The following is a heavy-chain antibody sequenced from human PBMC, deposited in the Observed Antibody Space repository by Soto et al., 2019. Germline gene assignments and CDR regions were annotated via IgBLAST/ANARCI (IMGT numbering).Heavy chain of an antibody. D-gene: IGHD4-17*01. J-gene: IGHJ6*02. CDR1: GFTFSSYA. Sequence: QVQLVESGGGVVQPGRSLRLSCAASGFTFSSYAMHWVRQAPGKGLEWVAVISYDGSNKYYADSVKGRFTISRDNSKNTLYLQMNSLRAEDTAVYYCARPLDYGDYAYYGMDVWGQGTTVTGSS. CDR3: ARPLDYGDYAYYGMDV. V-gene: IGHV3-30-3*01. CDR2: ISYDGSNK.